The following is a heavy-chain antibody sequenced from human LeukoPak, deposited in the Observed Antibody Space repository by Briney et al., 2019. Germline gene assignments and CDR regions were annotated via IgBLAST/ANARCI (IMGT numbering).Heavy chain of an antibody. Sequence: PSETLSLTCAVYGGSFSGYYWSWIRQPPGKGLEWIGEINHSGSTNYNPSLKSRVTISVDTSKNQFSLKLSSVTAADTAVYYCATVRTEQQLVLGTIDYWGQGTLVTVSS. V-gene: IGHV4-34*01. CDR2: INHSGST. CDR3: ATVRTEQQLVLGTIDY. CDR1: GGSFSGYY. J-gene: IGHJ4*02. D-gene: IGHD6-13*01.